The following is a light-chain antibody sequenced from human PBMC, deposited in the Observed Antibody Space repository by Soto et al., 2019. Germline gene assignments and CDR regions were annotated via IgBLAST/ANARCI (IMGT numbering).Light chain of an antibody. Sequence: DIVLTQSPDSLAVSLGERATINCKSSQSVLYSSNNKNYLAWYQQKPGQAPKLLIYWASTRESGVPDRFSGLVSVIDFTLTISSLQAEDVSVYYCQQYYRPWTFGQETKVEIK. CDR2: WAS. CDR3: QQYYRPWT. V-gene: IGKV4-1*01. CDR1: QSVLYSSNNKNY. J-gene: IGKJ1*01.